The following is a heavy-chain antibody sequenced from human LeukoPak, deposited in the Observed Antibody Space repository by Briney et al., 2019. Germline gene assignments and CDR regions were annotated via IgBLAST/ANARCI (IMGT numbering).Heavy chain of an antibody. D-gene: IGHD3-22*01. CDR1: GFTFSSEW. V-gene: IGHV3-7*04. CDR2: IKQDGSEK. CDR3: ARVLFVDRNY. J-gene: IGHJ4*02. Sequence: GGSLRLSCAAYGFTFSSEWMSWVRQAPGKGLEWVANIKQDGSEKYYVDSVKGRFTISRDNAKNSLYLQMDSLRAEDTAVYYCARVLFVDRNYWGQGTLVTVSS.